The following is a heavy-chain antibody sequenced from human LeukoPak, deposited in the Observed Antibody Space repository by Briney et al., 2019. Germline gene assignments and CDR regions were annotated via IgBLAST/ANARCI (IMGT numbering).Heavy chain of an antibody. J-gene: IGHJ4*02. Sequence: PGGSLRLSCAASGITFSNYWMSWVRQAPGKGLEWVANIKQDGSEKYYVDSVKGRFTISRDNANNSLYLQMNSLRAEDTALYYCAKDRAYSGSYLDYWGQGTLVTVSS. D-gene: IGHD1-26*01. V-gene: IGHV3-7*03. CDR2: IKQDGSEK. CDR3: AKDRAYSGSYLDY. CDR1: GITFSNYW.